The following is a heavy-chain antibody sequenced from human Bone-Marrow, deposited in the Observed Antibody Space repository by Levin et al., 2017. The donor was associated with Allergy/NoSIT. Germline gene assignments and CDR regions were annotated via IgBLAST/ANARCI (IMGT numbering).Heavy chain of an antibody. CDR1: GFTFRNYG. V-gene: IGHV3-30*18. J-gene: IGHJ5*02. Sequence: GESLKISCAASGFTFRNYGMHWVRQAPGKGLEWVALISNDGNYKFYGDSVKGRSTISRDNSKNTLSLQMDSLRTDDTAVYYCAKAGGKSYTPFDPWGQGTLVTVSS. CDR2: ISNDGNYK. CDR3: AKAGGKSYTPFDP. D-gene: IGHD3-16*02.